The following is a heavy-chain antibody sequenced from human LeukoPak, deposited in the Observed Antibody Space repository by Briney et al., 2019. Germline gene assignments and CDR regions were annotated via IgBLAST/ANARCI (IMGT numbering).Heavy chain of an antibody. CDR3: ASSLIRFGELLYPDAFDI. V-gene: IGHV4-31*03. Sequence: SQTLSLTCTVSGGSISSGGYYWGWIRQHPGRGLEWIGYIYYSGSTYYNPSLKSRVTISVNTSKNQFSLKLSSVTAADTAVYYCASSLIRFGELLYPDAFDIWGQGTMVTVSS. J-gene: IGHJ3*02. CDR1: GGSISSGGYY. D-gene: IGHD3-10*01. CDR2: IYYSGST.